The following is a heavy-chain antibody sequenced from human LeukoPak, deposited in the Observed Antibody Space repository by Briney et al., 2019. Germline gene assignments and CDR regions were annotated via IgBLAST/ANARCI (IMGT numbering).Heavy chain of an antibody. V-gene: IGHV4-59*01. CDR2: IYYSGST. CDR1: GGSISSYY. CDR3: AGGGAAMDY. D-gene: IGHD2-2*01. Sequence: SETLSLTSTVSGGSISSYYGSWIRQPPGKGLEWIGYIYYSGSTNYNPSLKSRVTISVDTSKNQFSLKLSSVTAADTAVYYCAGGGAAMDYWGQGTLVTVSS. J-gene: IGHJ4*02.